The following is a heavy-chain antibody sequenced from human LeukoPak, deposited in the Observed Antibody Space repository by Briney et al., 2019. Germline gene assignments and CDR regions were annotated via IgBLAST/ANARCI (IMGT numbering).Heavy chain of an antibody. Sequence: GGSLRLSCAASGFTFSDYYMSWMRQAPGKGLEWVSCISSSSSYTNYADSVKGRFTISRDNAKNSLYLQMNSLRAEDTAVYYCASNRCSSTSCYSPSWFDPWGQGTLVTVSS. CDR3: ASNRCSSTSCYSPSWFDP. J-gene: IGHJ5*02. D-gene: IGHD2-2*01. V-gene: IGHV3-11*03. CDR2: ISSSSSYT. CDR1: GFTFSDYY.